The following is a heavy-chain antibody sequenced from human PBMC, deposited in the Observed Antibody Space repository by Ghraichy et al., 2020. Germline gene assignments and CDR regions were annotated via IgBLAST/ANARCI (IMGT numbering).Heavy chain of an antibody. V-gene: IGHV4-34*01. CDR3: ARVSGRKNYYYYAMDV. Sequence: SQTLSLTCAVHGGSYSGYSWSWFREPPGKGLECIGEINHIGSTNYNPSLKSRLTISVDTCKKQFSLKLSSVTAADTAVYYCARVSGRKNYYYYAMDVWGQLTTVTVSS. CDR2: INHIGST. CDR1: GGSYSGYS. D-gene: IGHD2-15*01. J-gene: IGHJ6*02.